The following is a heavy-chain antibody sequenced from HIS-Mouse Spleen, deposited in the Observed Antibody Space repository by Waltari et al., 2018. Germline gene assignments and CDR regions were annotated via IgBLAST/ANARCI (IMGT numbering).Heavy chain of an antibody. CDR2: TYYRSKWYN. V-gene: IGHV6-1*01. CDR1: GDSVPSNIPA. D-gene: IGHD1-26*01. CDR3: AREWYSGGYSGFDY. Sequence: QVQLQQSGPGLVKPSQTPSLTCAISGDSVPSNIPAWHWIRQSPSRGLEWLGRTYYRSKWYNDYAVSVKSRITINPDTSKNQFSLQLNSVTPEDTAVYYCAREWYSGGYSGFDYWGQGTLVTVSS. J-gene: IGHJ4*02.